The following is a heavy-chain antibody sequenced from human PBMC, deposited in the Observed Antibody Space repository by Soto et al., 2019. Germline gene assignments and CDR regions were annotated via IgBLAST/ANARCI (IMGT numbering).Heavy chain of an antibody. CDR3: AKDLYYYGSGSYSYY. CDR1: GFTFSSYA. Sequence: EVQLLESGGGLVQPGGSLRLSCAASGFTFSSYAMSWVRQAPGKGLEWVSAISGSGGSTYYADSVKGRFTITRDNSKNTLYLQMNSLRAEDTAVYYCAKDLYYYGSGSYSYYWGQGTLVTVSS. CDR2: ISGSGGST. V-gene: IGHV3-23*01. J-gene: IGHJ4*02. D-gene: IGHD3-10*01.